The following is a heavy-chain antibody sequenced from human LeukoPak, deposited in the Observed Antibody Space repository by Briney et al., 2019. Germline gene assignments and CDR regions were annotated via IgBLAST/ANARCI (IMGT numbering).Heavy chain of an antibody. CDR2: ITRSSIYK. CDR1: GFTFSSYT. D-gene: IGHD4-17*01. Sequence: PGGSLRLSCAASGFTFSSYTMNWVRQAPGKGLEWVSSITRSSIYKYYADSVKGRFTISRDNAKNSLFLQMNSLRAEDTAVYYCASHDYGDYNDAFDIWGQGTMVTVSS. J-gene: IGHJ3*02. V-gene: IGHV3-21*04. CDR3: ASHDYGDYNDAFDI.